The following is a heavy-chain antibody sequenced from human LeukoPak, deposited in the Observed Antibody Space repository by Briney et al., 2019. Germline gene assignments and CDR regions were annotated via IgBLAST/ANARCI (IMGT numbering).Heavy chain of an antibody. CDR1: GGSISSYY. V-gene: IGHV4-59*12. J-gene: IGHJ4*02. CDR3: AGRQNVLLWFGELLKFDY. Sequence: SETLSLTCTVSGGSISSYYWSWIRQPPGKGLEWIGYIYYSGSTYYNPSLKSRVTISVDTSKNQFSLKLSSVTAADTAVYYCAGRQNVLLWFGELLKFDYWGQGTLVTVSS. D-gene: IGHD3-10*01. CDR2: IYYSGST.